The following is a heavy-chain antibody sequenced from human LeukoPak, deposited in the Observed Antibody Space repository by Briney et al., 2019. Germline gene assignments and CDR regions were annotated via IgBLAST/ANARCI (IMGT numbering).Heavy chain of an antibody. CDR1: GASISSSS. CDR2: IYYSGST. CDR3: ARDTLESYGSGSYRWFDP. J-gene: IGHJ5*02. D-gene: IGHD3-10*01. V-gene: IGHV4-59*01. Sequence: SETLSLTCTISGASISSSSWSWIRQPPGKGLEWIGHIYYSGSTNYNPSLKSRVTISVDTSKNQFSLKLSSVTAADTAVYYCARDTLESYGSGSYRWFDPWGQGTLVTVSS.